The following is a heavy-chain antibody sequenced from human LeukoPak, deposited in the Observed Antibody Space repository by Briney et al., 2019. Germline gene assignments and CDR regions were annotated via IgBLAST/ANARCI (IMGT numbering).Heavy chain of an antibody. CDR3: VPPAAGLHRTISTEYLQD. CDR2: IITSGSSI. Sequence: PGGSLRPSWPPPALILVIYYVDWARQDPGRGRGWVALIITSGSSIDYADYVKGRFTISRDNGKSSVFLQMNSLRVEDTAVYYCVPPAAGLHRTISTEYLQDWGQGTLVTVSS. D-gene: IGHD6-13*01. V-gene: IGHV3-48*03. CDR1: ALILVIYY. J-gene: IGHJ1*01.